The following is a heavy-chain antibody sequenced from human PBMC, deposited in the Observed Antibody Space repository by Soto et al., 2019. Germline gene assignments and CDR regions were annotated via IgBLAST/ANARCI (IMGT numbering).Heavy chain of an antibody. CDR2: ISYDGSNK. CDR3: ARDQADIVVVVAATLDY. D-gene: IGHD2-15*01. CDR1: GVTFISYA. J-gene: IGHJ4*02. V-gene: IGHV3-30-3*01. Sequence: GGSLRLSCAASGVTFISYAMHWVRQAPGKGLEWVAVISYDGSNKYYADSVKGRFTISRDNSKNTLYLQMNSLRAEDTAVYYCARDQADIVVVVAATLDYWGQGTLVTVSS.